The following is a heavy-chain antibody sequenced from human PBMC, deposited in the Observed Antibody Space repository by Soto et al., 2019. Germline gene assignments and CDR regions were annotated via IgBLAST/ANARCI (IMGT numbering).Heavy chain of an antibody. CDR2: IKSKTEGGTT. J-gene: IGHJ4*02. V-gene: IGHV3-15*01. Sequence: GGSLRLSCAASGFTFSNAWMSWVRQAPGKGLEWVGRIKSKTEGGTTDYAAPVKGRFTISRDDSKNTQYLQMNSLKTEDTAVYYCTTAVTVTGFDNWGQGTLVTSPQ. D-gene: IGHD4-17*01. CDR1: GFTFSNAW. CDR3: TTAVTVTGFDN.